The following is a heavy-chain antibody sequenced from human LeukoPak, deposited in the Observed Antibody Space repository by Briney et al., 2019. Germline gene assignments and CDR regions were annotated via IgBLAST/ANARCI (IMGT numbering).Heavy chain of an antibody. Sequence: GGSLGLSCAASGFTFSSYSMNWVRQAPGKGLEWVSSISSSSSYIYYADSVKGRFTISRDNAKNSLYLQMNSLRAEDTAVYYCARVYCSGGSCYPGAFDIWGQGTMVTVSS. CDR1: GFTFSSYS. D-gene: IGHD2-15*01. J-gene: IGHJ3*02. V-gene: IGHV3-21*01. CDR2: ISSSSSYI. CDR3: ARVYCSGGSCYPGAFDI.